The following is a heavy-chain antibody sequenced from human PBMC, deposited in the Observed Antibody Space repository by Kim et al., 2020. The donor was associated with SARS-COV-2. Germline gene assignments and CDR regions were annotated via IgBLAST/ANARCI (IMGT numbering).Heavy chain of an antibody. D-gene: IGHD3-22*01. Sequence: GGSLRLSCAASGFTFSSYSMNWVRQAPGKGLEWVSSISSSSSYIYYADSVKGRFTISRDNAKNSLYLQMNSLRAEDTAVYYCARVSRGVGTMIPWGQGTLVTVSS. V-gene: IGHV3-21*01. CDR3: ARVSRGVGTMIP. CDR1: GFTFSSYS. CDR2: ISSSSSYI. J-gene: IGHJ5*02.